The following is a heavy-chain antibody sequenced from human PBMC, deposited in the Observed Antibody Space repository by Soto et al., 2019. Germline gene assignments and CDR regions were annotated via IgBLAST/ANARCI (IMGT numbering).Heavy chain of an antibody. V-gene: IGHV1-18*01. D-gene: IGHD6-13*01. CDR3: ARDQPGYSSSWSQSNYYYGMDV. J-gene: IGHJ6*02. Sequence: QVQLVQSGAEVKKPGASVKVSCKASGYTFTSYGISWVRQAPGQGLEWMGWISAYNGNTNYAQKLPGRVTMTTDTSTSTAYMELRSLRSDDTAVYYCARDQPGYSSSWSQSNYYYGMDVWGQGTTVTVSS. CDR2: ISAYNGNT. CDR1: GYTFTSYG.